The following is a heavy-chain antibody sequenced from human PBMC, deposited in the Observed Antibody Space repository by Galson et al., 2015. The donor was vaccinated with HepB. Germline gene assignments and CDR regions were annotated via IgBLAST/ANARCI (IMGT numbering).Heavy chain of an antibody. CDR1: GYTFTSYG. CDR3: ARDRSVYGPAHDAFDI. CDR2: ISAYNGNT. V-gene: IGHV1-18*01. J-gene: IGHJ3*02. D-gene: IGHD3-10*01. Sequence: SVKVSCKASGYTFTSYGISWVRQAPGQGLEWMGWISAYNGNTNYAQKLQGRVTMTTDTSTSTAYMELRSLGSDDTAVYYCARDRSVYGPAHDAFDIWGQGTMVTVSS.